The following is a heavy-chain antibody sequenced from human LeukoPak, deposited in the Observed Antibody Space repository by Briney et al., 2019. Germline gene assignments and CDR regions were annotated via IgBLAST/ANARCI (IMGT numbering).Heavy chain of an antibody. D-gene: IGHD6-19*01. CDR2: IYYSGST. J-gene: IGHJ4*02. Sequence: SETLSLTCTVSGGSISRYYWSWIRQPPGKGLEWIGYIYYSGSTNYNPSLKSRVTISVDTSQNQFSLMLSSVTAADTAVYYCARDLLSTAGYFDYWGQGTLVTVSS. V-gene: IGHV4-59*01. CDR3: ARDLLSTAGYFDY. CDR1: GGSISRYY.